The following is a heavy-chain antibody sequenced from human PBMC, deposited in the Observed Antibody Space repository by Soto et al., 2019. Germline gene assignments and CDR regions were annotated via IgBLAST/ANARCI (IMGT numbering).Heavy chain of an antibody. D-gene: IGHD5-18*01. V-gene: IGHV3-9*01. J-gene: IGHJ4*02. CDR1: GFTFDDYA. CDR2: ISWNSGSI. CDR3: AKDHGYSYGYKDY. Sequence: EVRLVESGGGLAQPGRSLRLSCAASGFTFDDYAMHWVRQAPGKGLEWVSGISWNSGSIAYADSVKGRFTISRDNAKSSLYLQMNSLRPEDTALYYCAKDHGYSYGYKDYWGQGTLVTVSS.